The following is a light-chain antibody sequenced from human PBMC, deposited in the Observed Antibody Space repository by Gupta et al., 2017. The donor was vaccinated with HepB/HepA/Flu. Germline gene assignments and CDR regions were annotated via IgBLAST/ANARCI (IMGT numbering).Light chain of an antibody. V-gene: IGKV3-15*01. CDR3: KQDNTPWT. Sequence: EIVLTQSPATLSVSPGERATLSGRASQSVSSNLAWYQQKPGQAPRLIIYGASNSATGIPDRFSGSGYGKDFTLTSSRRQYEDFAVYYGKQDNTPWTFGQGTRLEIK. J-gene: IGKJ1*01. CDR2: GAS. CDR1: QSVSSN.